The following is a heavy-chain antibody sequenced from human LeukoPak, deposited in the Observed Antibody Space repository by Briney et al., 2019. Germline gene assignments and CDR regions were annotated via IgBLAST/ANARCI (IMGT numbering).Heavy chain of an antibody. D-gene: IGHD1-26*01. V-gene: IGHV3-30*04. CDR2: ISYDGSNK. CDR1: GFTFSSYA. J-gene: IGHJ6*03. CDR3: AKDVGATTWVDYYYMDV. Sequence: GRSLRLSCAASGFTFSSYAMHWVRQAPGKGLEWVAVISYDGSNKYYADSVKGRFTISRDNSKNTLYLQMNSLRAEDTAVYYCAKDVGATTWVDYYYMDVWDKGTTVTISS.